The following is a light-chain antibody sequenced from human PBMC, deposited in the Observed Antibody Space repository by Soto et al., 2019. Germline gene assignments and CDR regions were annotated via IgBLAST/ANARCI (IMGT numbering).Light chain of an antibody. CDR3: SSFAGTYFVL. CDR2: DVI. Sequence: QSVLTQPRSVSGSPGQSVTISCTGTTSDVGGYNYVSWFQQHPGKAPKVIIYDVIKRPSGVPDRFSGSKSGNTASLTIFGLQAEDEADYYCSSFAGTYFVLFGGGTKVTVL. J-gene: IGLJ2*01. CDR1: TSDVGGYNY. V-gene: IGLV2-11*01.